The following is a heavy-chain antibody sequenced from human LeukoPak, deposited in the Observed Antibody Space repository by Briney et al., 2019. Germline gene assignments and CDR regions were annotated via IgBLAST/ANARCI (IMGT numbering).Heavy chain of an antibody. CDR3: ARARSPFLGYCSSTSCEGQYYFDY. CDR2: IYCSGST. V-gene: IGHV4-59*01. J-gene: IGHJ4*02. D-gene: IGHD2-2*01. Sequence: PSETLSLTCTVSGGSISSYYWSWIRQPPGKGLEWIGYIYCSGSTNYNPSLKSRVTISVDTSKNQFSLKLSSVTAADTAVYYCARARSPFLGYCSSTSCEGQYYFDYWGREPWSPSPQ. CDR1: GGSISSYY.